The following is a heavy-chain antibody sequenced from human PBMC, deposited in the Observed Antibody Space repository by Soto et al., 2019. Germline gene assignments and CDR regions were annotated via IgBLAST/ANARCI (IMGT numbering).Heavy chain of an antibody. V-gene: IGHV1-69*12. Sequence: QVKLVQSGAEVKKHGSSVKVSCKASGGTFSSYAISWVRQAPGQGLEWMGGIIPIFGTANYAQKFQGRVTHTADESTSTAYMELSSLRSEDTAVYYCARDVIAAAGTAGWGQGTLVTVSS. CDR2: IIPIFGTA. D-gene: IGHD6-13*01. J-gene: IGHJ4*02. CDR1: GGTFSSYA. CDR3: ARDVIAAAGTAG.